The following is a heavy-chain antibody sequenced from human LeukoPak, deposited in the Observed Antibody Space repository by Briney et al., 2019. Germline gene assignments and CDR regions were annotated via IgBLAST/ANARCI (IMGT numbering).Heavy chain of an antibody. Sequence: GGTLRLSCAASGFTFSSYGMSWVRQAPGKGLEWVSAISGSGGSTYYADSVKGRFTISRDNSKNTLYLQMNSLRAEDTAVYYCARGGDYGDYGYWGQGTLVTVSS. V-gene: IGHV3-23*01. CDR2: ISGSGGST. J-gene: IGHJ4*02. CDR1: GFTFSSYG. D-gene: IGHD4-17*01. CDR3: ARGGDYGDYGY.